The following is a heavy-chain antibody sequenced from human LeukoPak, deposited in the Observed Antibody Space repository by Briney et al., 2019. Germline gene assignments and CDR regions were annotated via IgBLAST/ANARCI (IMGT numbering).Heavy chain of an antibody. J-gene: IGHJ4*02. CDR1: GGSFSDYY. CDR2: INHSGST. Sequence: SETLSLTCAVYGGSFSDYYWSWIRQAPGKGLEWIGEINHSGSTNYNPSLKSRVTISVATSKNQFSLKLSSVTAADTAVYYCARNYHDSSGYLGYFDYWGQGILVTVSS. CDR3: ARNYHDSSGYLGYFDY. V-gene: IGHV4-34*01. D-gene: IGHD3-22*01.